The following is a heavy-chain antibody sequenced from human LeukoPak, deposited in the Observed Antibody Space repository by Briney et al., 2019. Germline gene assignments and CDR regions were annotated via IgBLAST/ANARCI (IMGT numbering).Heavy chain of an antibody. CDR2: IKQDGSEK. CDR1: GFTFSSYW. Sequence: GGSLRPSCAASGFTFSSYWMSWVRQAPGKGLEWVAHIKQDGSEKYYVDSVKGRFTISRDNAKNSLYLQMNSLRAEDTAVYYCARRGTGEIPEGPFGYWGQGSLVTVSS. V-gene: IGHV3-7*01. D-gene: IGHD2-2*01. J-gene: IGHJ4*02. CDR3: ARRGTGEIPEGPFGY.